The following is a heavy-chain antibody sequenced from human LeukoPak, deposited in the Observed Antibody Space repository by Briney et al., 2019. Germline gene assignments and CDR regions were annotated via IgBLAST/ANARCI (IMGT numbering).Heavy chain of an antibody. Sequence: SETLSLTCTVSGVSISSSSYYWGWIRQPPGKGLEWIGSIYYSGSTYYNPSLKSRVTISVDTSKNQFSLKLSSVTAADTAVYYCASLVADAFDIWGQGTMVTVSS. V-gene: IGHV4-39*01. CDR1: GVSISSSSYY. D-gene: IGHD5-12*01. CDR2: IYYSGST. CDR3: ASLVADAFDI. J-gene: IGHJ3*02.